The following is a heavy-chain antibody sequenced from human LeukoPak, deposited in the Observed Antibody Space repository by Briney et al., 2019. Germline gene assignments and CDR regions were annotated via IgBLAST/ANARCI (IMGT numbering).Heavy chain of an antibody. CDR2: VSYDAYNI. J-gene: IGHJ4*02. V-gene: IGHV3-30*03. D-gene: IGHD3-22*01. CDR3: ARDYYDNSGYSPFAF. Sequence: PGGSLRLSCAASGFTFSTYGMHWVRQAPGKGLEWVAVVSYDAYNIYYADSVKGRFTISRDNPKNTLYLQMSSLRGEDTAVYYCARDYYDNSGYSPFAFWGQGTLVTVSS. CDR1: GFTFSTYG.